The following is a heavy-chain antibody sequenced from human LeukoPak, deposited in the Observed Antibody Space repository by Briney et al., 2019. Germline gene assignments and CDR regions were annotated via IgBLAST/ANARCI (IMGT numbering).Heavy chain of an antibody. Sequence: SETLSLTCAVYGGSFSGYYWSWIRQPPGKGLEWIGEINHSGSTNYNPSLKSRVTISVDTSKNQFSLKLSSVTAADTAVYYCASKHYDFWGGYYASFDYWGQGTLVTVSS. D-gene: IGHD3-3*01. V-gene: IGHV4-34*01. CDR1: GGSFSGYY. J-gene: IGHJ4*02. CDR2: INHSGST. CDR3: ASKHYDFWGGYYASFDY.